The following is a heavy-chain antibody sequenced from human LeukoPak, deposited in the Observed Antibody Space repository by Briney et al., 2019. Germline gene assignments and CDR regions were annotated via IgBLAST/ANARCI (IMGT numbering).Heavy chain of an antibody. CDR2: ISSSGSTI. D-gene: IGHD3-9*01. J-gene: IGHJ6*02. Sequence: PGGSLRLSCAASGFTFSSYEMNWVRQAPGKGLEWVSYISSSGSTIYYADSVKGRFTISRDNAKNSLYLQMNSLRAEDTAVYYCARGGGYFDDYGMDVWGQGTTITVSS. CDR1: GFTFSSYE. CDR3: ARGGGYFDDYGMDV. V-gene: IGHV3-48*03.